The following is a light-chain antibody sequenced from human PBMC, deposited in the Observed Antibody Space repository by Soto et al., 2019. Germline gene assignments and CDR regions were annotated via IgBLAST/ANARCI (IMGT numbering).Light chain of an antibody. Sequence: DIQMTQCPSSLSASVEDRFIITCRASQSISNHLNWYKQKPGKAPKLLLFAASSLQSGVPSRFSCSRSGPDFTLTISSLQPEDFATYYCQQSYSSPPTVGQGTKLEIK. J-gene: IGKJ1*01. CDR1: QSISNH. V-gene: IGKV1-39*01. CDR3: QQSYSSPPT. CDR2: AAS.